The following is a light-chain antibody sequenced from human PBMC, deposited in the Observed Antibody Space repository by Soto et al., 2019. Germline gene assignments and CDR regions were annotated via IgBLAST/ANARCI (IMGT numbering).Light chain of an antibody. CDR1: QSISGY. Sequence: DIQMTQSPSTLSASVGDRVTIACRASQSISGYLAWYQRKPGKAPKLLIYDASNLETGVPSRFSGSGSETEFTLTINILQPDDFATYYCQQYSAYPLTFGGGTKVEIK. CDR3: QQYSAYPLT. V-gene: IGKV1-5*01. J-gene: IGKJ4*01. CDR2: DAS.